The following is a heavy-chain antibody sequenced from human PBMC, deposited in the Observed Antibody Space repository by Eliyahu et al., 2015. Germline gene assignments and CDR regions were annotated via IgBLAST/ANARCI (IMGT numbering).Heavy chain of an antibody. CDR1: GFPFSFYG. Sequence: QVQLVESGGGVVRPGRSVRLSCVASGFPFSFYGMHWVRQAPGRGLEWVAVVSPDGSTKDYRESVKGRFTISRDNPKNTLYLEMSGLIPEDTAVYYCSTYDSSDYYGAFDIWGQGTMVTVSS. D-gene: IGHD3-22*01. J-gene: IGHJ3*02. V-gene: IGHV3-30*03. CDR2: VSPDGSTK. CDR3: STYDSSDYYGAFDI.